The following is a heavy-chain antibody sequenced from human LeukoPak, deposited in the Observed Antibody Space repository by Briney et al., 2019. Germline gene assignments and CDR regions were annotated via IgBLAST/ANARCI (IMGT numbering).Heavy chain of an antibody. J-gene: IGHJ4*02. CDR3: ARGDVDIDVPFD. Sequence: SETLSLTCAVYDESLNGYYWSWIRQPPGKGLEWIGEMNDSGRTTYNPSLESRATISAERSKNQFSLKLSSVTAADTAVYYCARGDVDIDVPFDWGQGTLVTVSS. D-gene: IGHD5-12*01. CDR1: DESLNGYY. CDR2: MNDSGRT. V-gene: IGHV4-34*01.